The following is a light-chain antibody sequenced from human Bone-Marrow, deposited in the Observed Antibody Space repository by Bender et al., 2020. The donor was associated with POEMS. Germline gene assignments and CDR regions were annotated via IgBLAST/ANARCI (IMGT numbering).Light chain of an antibody. V-gene: IGLV3-25*03. CDR3: QSGDSSGTHEV. CDR2: KDT. CDR1: TLPKQY. Sequence: SNELTQPPSVSVSPGQTASITCSGDTLPKQYAYWYQQKPGQAPVLVIYKDTEKASGIPERFSGSSSGTTVTLTISGVQAEDEADYYCQSGDSSGTHEVFGGGTELTVL. J-gene: IGLJ3*02.